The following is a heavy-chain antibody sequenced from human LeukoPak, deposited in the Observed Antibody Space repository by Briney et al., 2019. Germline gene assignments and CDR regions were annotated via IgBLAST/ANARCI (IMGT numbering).Heavy chain of an antibody. CDR2: IYWNDDK. CDR1: GFSLSTSGVG. Sequence: SGPTLVNPTQTLTLTCTFSGFSLSTSGVGVGWIRQPPGKALEWLALIYWNDDKRYSPSLKSRLTITKDTSKNQVVLTMTNMDPVDTATYYCAHRHWNDPSDAFDIWGQETMVTVSS. CDR3: AHRHWNDPSDAFDI. J-gene: IGHJ3*02. D-gene: IGHD1-1*01. V-gene: IGHV2-5*01.